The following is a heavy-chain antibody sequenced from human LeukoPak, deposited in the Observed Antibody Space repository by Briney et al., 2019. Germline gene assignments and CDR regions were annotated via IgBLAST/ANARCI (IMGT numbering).Heavy chain of an antibody. V-gene: IGHV3-48*03. Sequence: GGSLRLSCAASGFTFCGYEMNWVRQAPGKGLEWLSYISSSGSTIYYADSVKGRFTISRDNSKNTLYLQMNSLRAEDTAVYYCEKDAGWGPKYYFDYWGQGTLVTVSS. CDR2: ISSSGSTI. CDR1: GFTFCGYE. CDR3: EKDAGWGPKYYFDY. D-gene: IGHD6-19*01. J-gene: IGHJ4*02.